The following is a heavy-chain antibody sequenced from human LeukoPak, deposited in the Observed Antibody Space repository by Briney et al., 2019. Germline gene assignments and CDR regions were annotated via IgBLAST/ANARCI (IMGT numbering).Heavy chain of an antibody. Sequence: SETLSLTCAVYGGSFSGYYWSWIRQPPGKGLEWIGEINHSGSTNYNPSLKSRVTISVDTSKNQFSLKLSSVTAADTAVYYCARHLYGDRDYWGQGTLVTVSS. CDR2: INHSGST. CDR3: ARHLYGDRDY. CDR1: GGSFSGYY. V-gene: IGHV4-34*01. J-gene: IGHJ4*02. D-gene: IGHD4-17*01.